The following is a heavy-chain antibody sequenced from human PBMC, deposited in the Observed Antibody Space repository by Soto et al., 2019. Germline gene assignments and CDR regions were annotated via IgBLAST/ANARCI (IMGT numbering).Heavy chain of an antibody. V-gene: IGHV4-4*02. CDR2: IYYSGST. D-gene: IGHD4-17*01. J-gene: IGHJ4*02. Sequence: PSETLSLTCAVSGGSLSSSTWWSWVRQPPGKALEWLGEIYYSGSTKYNPSLNSRVSISADQSKNDFSLRLNSVTAADTAVYYCVQHGGDPSYHDFWGQGILVTVSS. CDR1: GGSLSSSTW. CDR3: VQHGGDPSYHDF.